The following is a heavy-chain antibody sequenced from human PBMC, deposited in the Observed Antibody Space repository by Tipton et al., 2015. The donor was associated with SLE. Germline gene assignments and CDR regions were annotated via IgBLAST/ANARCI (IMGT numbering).Heavy chain of an antibody. CDR1: GGSISSGSYY. D-gene: IGHD6-19*01. CDR3: ARGSGSY. V-gene: IGHV4-61*09. J-gene: IGHJ4*02. CDR2: IYTSGST. Sequence: TLSLTCTVSGGSISSGSYYWSWIRQPAGKGLEWIGYIYTSGSTNYNPSPKSRVTISVDTSKNQFSLKLSSVTAADTAVYYCARGSGSYWGQGTLVTVSS.